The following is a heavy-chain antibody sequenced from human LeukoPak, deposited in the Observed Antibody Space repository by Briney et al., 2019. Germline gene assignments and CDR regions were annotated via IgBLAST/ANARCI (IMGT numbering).Heavy chain of an antibody. CDR2: ISYSGDDT. CDR3: VKGLRLFDY. J-gene: IGHJ4*02. CDR1: GFTFSNYA. Sequence: SGGSLRLSCAASGFTFSNYAMTWVRQAPGKGLESVSVISYSGDDTYYADSVKGRFTISRDNSKNILYLQMNSLRAEDAAVYYCVKGLRLFDYWGQGTLVTVSS. V-gene: IGHV3-23*01. D-gene: IGHD4-17*01.